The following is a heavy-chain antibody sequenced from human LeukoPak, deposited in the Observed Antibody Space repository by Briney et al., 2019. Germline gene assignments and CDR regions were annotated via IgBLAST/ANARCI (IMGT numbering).Heavy chain of an antibody. J-gene: IGHJ4*02. CDR3: ARDRIGVAGTAPEY. CDR2: ISGYNGVT. CDR1: GYTFFSYG. D-gene: IGHD6-19*01. Sequence: ASVKVSCKASGYTFFSYGISWVRQAPGPGLEWMGWISGYNGVTNYAPKLQGRVTMSTGTSTTTVYMELRSLMSDDTAVYYCARDRIGVAGTAPEYWGQGTLVTVSS. V-gene: IGHV1-18*01.